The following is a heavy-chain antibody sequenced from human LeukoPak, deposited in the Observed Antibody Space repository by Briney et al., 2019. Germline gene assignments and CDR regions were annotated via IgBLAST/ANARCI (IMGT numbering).Heavy chain of an antibody. D-gene: IGHD3-22*01. CDR3: ARGYDSSGYQAYNWFDP. J-gene: IGHJ5*02. CDR1: GGSISSYY. CDR2: IYTSGST. V-gene: IGHV4-4*07. Sequence: SETLSLTCTVSGGSISSYYWSLIRQPAGKGLEWIGRIYTSGSTNYNPSLKSRVTMSVDTSKNQFSLKLSSVTAADTAVYYCARGYDSSGYQAYNWFDPWGQGTLVTVSS.